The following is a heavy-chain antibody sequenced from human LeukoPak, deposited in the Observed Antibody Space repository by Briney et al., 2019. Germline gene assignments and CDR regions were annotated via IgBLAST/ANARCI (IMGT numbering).Heavy chain of an antibody. CDR2: IYHSGST. CDR1: GGSITSYY. Sequence: SETLSLTCTVSGGSITSYYWSWIRQPPGKGLEWIGYIYHSGSTNYNPSLKSRVTISVDTSKNQFSLKLRSVTAADTALYYCARALSSGWSGHDAFDIWGQGTMVTVSS. J-gene: IGHJ3*02. V-gene: IGHV4-59*01. D-gene: IGHD6-19*01. CDR3: ARALSSGWSGHDAFDI.